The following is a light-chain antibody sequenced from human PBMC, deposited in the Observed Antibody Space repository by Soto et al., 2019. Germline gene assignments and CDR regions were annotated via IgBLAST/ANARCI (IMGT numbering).Light chain of an antibody. V-gene: IGLV2-14*01. Sequence: QSALTQPASVSGSPGQSITISCTGTSGDIGGYNYVSWYQQPPGKAPKLLISEVTNRPSGVSNRFSGSKSGNTASLTISGLQAEDEADYYCSSYTTNLTPVVFGGGTKVTVL. CDR2: EVT. J-gene: IGLJ2*01. CDR3: SSYTTNLTPVV. CDR1: SGDIGGYNY.